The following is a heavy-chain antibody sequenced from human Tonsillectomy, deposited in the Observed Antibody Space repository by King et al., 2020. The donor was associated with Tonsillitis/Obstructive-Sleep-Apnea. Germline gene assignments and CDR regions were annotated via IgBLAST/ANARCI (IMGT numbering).Heavy chain of an antibody. CDR2: IYSGGST. J-gene: IGHJ6*03. CDR3: ARLGLWSGSGKNYMDV. D-gene: IGHD3-10*01. V-gene: IGHV4-39*01. CDR1: GGSVTSCTYF. Sequence: LQLQESGPGLVKPSETLSLTCTVSGGSVTSCTYFWAWIRQPPGKGLEWIGSIYSGGSTYYTPSLKSRVTISVDTSKNQVSLKVSSVTAADTAVYYCARLGLWSGSGKNYMDVWGKGITVTVSS.